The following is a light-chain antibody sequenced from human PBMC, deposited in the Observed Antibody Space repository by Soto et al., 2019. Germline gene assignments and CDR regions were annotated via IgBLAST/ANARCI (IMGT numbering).Light chain of an antibody. CDR1: QSVSSN. V-gene: IGKV3-15*01. Sequence: EIVMPQSPPPLSVSPGERAPLSCRAGQSVSSNLAWYQQKPGQAPRLLIYGASTRATGIPARFSGSGSGTEFTLTISSLQSEDFAVYYCQQYNNWPPITFGQGTRLEIK. CDR2: GAS. CDR3: QQYNNWPPIT. J-gene: IGKJ5*01.